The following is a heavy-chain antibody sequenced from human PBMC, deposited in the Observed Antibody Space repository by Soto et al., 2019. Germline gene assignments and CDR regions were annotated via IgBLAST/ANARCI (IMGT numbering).Heavy chain of an antibody. Sequence: PSETLSLTCAVYGGSFSGYYWSWIRQPPGKGLEWIGEINHSGSTNYNPSLKSRVTISVDTSKNQFSLKLSSVTAADTAVYYCARGHYDFWSGYYGYFDPWGQGTLVTVSS. J-gene: IGHJ4*02. CDR2: INHSGST. V-gene: IGHV4-34*01. D-gene: IGHD3-3*01. CDR3: ARGHYDFWSGYYGYFDP. CDR1: GGSFSGYY.